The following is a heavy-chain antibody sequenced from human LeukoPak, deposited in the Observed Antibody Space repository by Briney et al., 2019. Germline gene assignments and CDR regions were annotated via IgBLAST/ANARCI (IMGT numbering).Heavy chain of an antibody. V-gene: IGHV4-59*01. CDR3: ARVSYGDYVWDY. CDR2: IYYSGNT. J-gene: IGHJ4*02. D-gene: IGHD4-17*01. Sequence: SETLSLTCTVSGGSISSYYWSWIRQPPGKGLEWIGYIYYSGNTNYNPSLKSRVTISVDTSKNQFSLKLSSVTAADTAVYYCARVSYGDYVWDYWGQGTLVTVSS. CDR1: GGSISSYY.